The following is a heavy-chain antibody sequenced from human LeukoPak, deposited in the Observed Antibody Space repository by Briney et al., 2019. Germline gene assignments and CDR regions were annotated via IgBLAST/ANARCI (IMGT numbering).Heavy chain of an antibody. CDR2: INPSGGST. CDR3: ARDHSPATYYYGSGSFGMGY. CDR1: GYTFTTYY. Sequence: ASVKVSCKASGYTFTTYYVHWVRQAPGQGLEWMGIINPSGGSTTYAQKFRGRLTMTRDMSTSTVYMELSSLRSEDTAVYYCARDHSPATYYYGSGSFGMGYWGQGTLVTVSS. J-gene: IGHJ4*02. V-gene: IGHV1-46*01. D-gene: IGHD3-10*01.